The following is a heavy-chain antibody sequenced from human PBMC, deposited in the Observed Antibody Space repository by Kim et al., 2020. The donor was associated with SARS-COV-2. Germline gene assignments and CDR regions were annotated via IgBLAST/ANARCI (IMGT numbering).Heavy chain of an antibody. CDR1: GFTFSSYS. CDR2: ISSSSSYI. CDR3: SRDPSGATDY. D-gene: IGHD5-12*01. J-gene: IGHJ4*02. Sequence: GGSLRLSCAASGFTFSSYSMNWVRQAPGKGLEWVSSISSSSSYIYYADSVKGRLTISRDNAKNSLYLQMNSLRAEDTAVYYCSRDPSGATDYWGQGTLGTVSS. V-gene: IGHV3-21*01.